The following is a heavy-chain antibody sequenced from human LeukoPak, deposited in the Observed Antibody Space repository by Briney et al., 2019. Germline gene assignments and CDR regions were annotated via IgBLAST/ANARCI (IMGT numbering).Heavy chain of an antibody. J-gene: IGHJ6*03. CDR2: TDDSGST. Sequence: SGTLSLTCAVSGDSISSSHWWNWVRQPPGKGLEWIGETDDSGSTNYNPSLKSRVTISVDTSKNQFSLKLSSVTAADTAVYYCARGRRWFGEAYYYYYMDVWGKGTTVTVSS. CDR3: ARGRRWFGEAYYYYYMDV. V-gene: IGHV4-4*02. D-gene: IGHD3-10*01. CDR1: GDSISSSHW.